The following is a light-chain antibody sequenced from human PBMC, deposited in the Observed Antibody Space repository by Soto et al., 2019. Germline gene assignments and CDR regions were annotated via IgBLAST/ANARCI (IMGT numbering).Light chain of an antibody. Sequence: QAVVTQPPSASGTPGQRVTISCSGSTSNIGRNFVNWYQQLPGTAPKVLINSNNQRPSGVPDRFSGSKSGTSASLAISGLQSEDEADYYCAAWDDRLKGYVFGSGTKLTVL. J-gene: IGLJ1*01. CDR2: SNN. V-gene: IGLV1-44*01. CDR1: TSNIGRNF. CDR3: AAWDDRLKGYV.